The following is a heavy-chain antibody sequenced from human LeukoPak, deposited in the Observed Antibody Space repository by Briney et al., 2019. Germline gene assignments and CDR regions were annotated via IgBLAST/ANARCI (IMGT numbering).Heavy chain of an antibody. V-gene: IGHV1-69*05. D-gene: IGHD3-22*01. J-gene: IGHJ4*02. CDR1: GGTFSSYA. CDR2: IIPIFGTA. CDR3: LVITR. Sequence: SVKVSCKASGGTFSSYAISWVRQAPGQGLEWMGGIIPIFGTANYAQKFQGRVTMTRNTSISTAYMELSSLRSEDTAVYYCLVITRWGQGTLVTVSS.